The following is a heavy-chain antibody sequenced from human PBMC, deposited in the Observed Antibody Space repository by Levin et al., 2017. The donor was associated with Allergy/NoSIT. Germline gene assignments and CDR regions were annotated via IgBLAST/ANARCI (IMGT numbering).Heavy chain of an antibody. CDR2: ITSSSSHT. CDR1: GFTFSDYY. CDR3: ARDGAASGGDFDF. D-gene: IGHD6-13*01. J-gene: IGHJ4*02. Sequence: MTGGSLRLSCAASGFTFSDYYMSWIRQAPGKGLEWVSYITSSSSHTNYADSVKGRFTISRDNAKNSLDLQMNSLRAEDTAVYYCARDGAASGGDFDFWGQGTLVTVSS. V-gene: IGHV3-11*05.